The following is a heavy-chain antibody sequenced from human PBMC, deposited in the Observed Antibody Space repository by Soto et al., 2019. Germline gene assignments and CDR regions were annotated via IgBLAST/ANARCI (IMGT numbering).Heavy chain of an antibody. J-gene: IGHJ6*02. CDR2: IIPIFGTA. V-gene: IGHV1-69*12. CDR1: GGTFSSYA. Sequence: QVQLVQSGAEVKKPGSSVKVSCKASGGTFSSYAISWVRQAPGQGLEWMGGIIPIFGTANYAQKFQGRVTITAHESTSTAYMELSSLRAEDTAVYYCARGRYYGSGSRTDSDYYYGMDVWGQGTTVTVSS. CDR3: ARGRYYGSGSRTDSDYYYGMDV. D-gene: IGHD3-10*01.